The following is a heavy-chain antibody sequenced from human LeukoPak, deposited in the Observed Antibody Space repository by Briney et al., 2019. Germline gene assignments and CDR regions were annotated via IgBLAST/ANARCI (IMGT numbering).Heavy chain of an antibody. V-gene: IGHV3-21*01. CDR3: ARMERFYYGSGGFSPPLMDV. Sequence: GGSLRLSCVASGLNFNSHTMKWVRQAPGKGLEWVSSISSDSNSIYHADSVKGRFTISRDNAKNSLYLQMNSLRAEDTAVYYCARMERFYYGSGGFSPPLMDVWGQGTTVIVSS. D-gene: IGHD3-10*01. CDR1: GLNFNSHT. J-gene: IGHJ6*02. CDR2: ISSDSNSI.